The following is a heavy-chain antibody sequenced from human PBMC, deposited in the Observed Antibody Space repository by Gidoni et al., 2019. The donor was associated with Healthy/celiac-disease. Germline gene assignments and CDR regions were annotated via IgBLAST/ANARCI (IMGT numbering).Heavy chain of an antibody. CDR2: TNYRSKWYN. D-gene: IGHD6-13*01. V-gene: IGHV6-1*01. CDR3: ARGTRQQLVRLWFDP. J-gene: IGHJ5*02. Sequence: QVQLQQSGPGLVQPSQTLSLTCPIAGDSVTTTSAAWNWIRQSPSRGLEWLGRTNYRSKWYNDYAVSVKSRITINPDTSKNQFSLQLNSVTPEDTAVYYCARGTRQQLVRLWFDPWGQGTLVTVSS. CDR1: GDSVTTTSAA.